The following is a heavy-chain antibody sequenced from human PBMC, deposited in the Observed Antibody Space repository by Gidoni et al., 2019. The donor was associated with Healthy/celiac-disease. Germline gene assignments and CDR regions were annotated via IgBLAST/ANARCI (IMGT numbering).Heavy chain of an antibody. D-gene: IGHD6-13*01. V-gene: IGHV3-30*18. J-gene: IGHJ5*02. CDR1: GFPFSSYG. CDR3: AKDLYSSSPINWFDP. CDR2: ISYDGSNK. Sequence: QVQLVESGGGVVQPGRSLRLPCAASGFPFSSYGMHWVRQAPGKGLEWVAVISYDGSNKYYADSVKGRFTISRDNSKNTLYLQMNSLRAEDTAVYYCAKDLYSSSPINWFDPWGQGTLVTVSS.